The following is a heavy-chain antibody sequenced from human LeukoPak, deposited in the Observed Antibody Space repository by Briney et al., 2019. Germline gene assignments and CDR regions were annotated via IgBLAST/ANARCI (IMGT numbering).Heavy chain of an antibody. D-gene: IGHD2-2*01. CDR2: ISSSSSTI. CDR3: ARDPRGYCSSTSCYFDY. J-gene: IGHJ4*02. Sequence: GGSLGLSCAASGFTFSSYSMNWVRQAPGKGLEWVSYISSSSSTIYYADSVKGRFTISRDNAKNSLYLQMNSLRAEDTAVYYCARDPRGYCSSTSCYFDYWGQGTLVTVSS. CDR1: GFTFSSYS. V-gene: IGHV3-48*01.